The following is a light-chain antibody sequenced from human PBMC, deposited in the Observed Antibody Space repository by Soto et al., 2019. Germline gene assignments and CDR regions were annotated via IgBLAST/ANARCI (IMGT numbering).Light chain of an antibody. CDR1: SSNIGSNA. Sequence: QSVLTQPPSASGTPGQRVSISCSGSSSNIGSNAVNWYQHLPGTTPKLLIYSNDQRPSGVPDRFSGSKSGTSASLAISGLQSEDEGDYFCASWDDSLTGLQFGGGTKLTVL. CDR2: SND. J-gene: IGLJ2*01. V-gene: IGLV1-44*01. CDR3: ASWDDSLTGLQ.